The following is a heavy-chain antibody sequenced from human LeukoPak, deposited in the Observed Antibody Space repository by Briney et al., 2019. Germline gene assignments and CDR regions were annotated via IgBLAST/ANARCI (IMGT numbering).Heavy chain of an antibody. CDR3: ARGYSGYSKYYFDY. D-gene: IGHD5-12*01. CDR1: GGSINNYW. Sequence: PSETLSLTCSVSGGSINNYWWNWIRQPPGKGLEWIGYIYYSGSTSYNPSLKSRLTISVDTSLNQFSLKLSSVTAADTAVYYCARGYSGYSKYYFDYWGQGTLVPVSS. CDR2: IYYSGST. V-gene: IGHV4-59*12. J-gene: IGHJ4*02.